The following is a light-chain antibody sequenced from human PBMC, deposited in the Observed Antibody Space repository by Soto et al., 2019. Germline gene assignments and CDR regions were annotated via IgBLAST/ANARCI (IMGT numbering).Light chain of an antibody. CDR2: GVS. V-gene: IGKV1-6*01. CDR3: LQDHNYPRT. CDR1: QDIRNE. Sequence: AIQMTQSPSSLSASVGDRVTITCRASQDIRNELGWYQQKPGKAPKALIYGVSNLQSGVPSRFSGSGSGTDFTLTNSSLQPEDFAVYYCLQDHNYPRTFGQGTKVEIK. J-gene: IGKJ1*01.